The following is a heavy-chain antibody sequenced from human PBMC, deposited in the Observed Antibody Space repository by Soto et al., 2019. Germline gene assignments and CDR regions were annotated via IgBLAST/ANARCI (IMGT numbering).Heavy chain of an antibody. V-gene: IGHV4-34*01. CDR2: INHSGST. J-gene: IGHJ5*02. D-gene: IGHD5-12*01. CDR3: ARPRGYDS. Sequence: SETLSLTCAVYGGSFSGYYWSWIRQPPGKGLEWIGEINHSGSTNYNPSLKSRVTISVDTSKNQFSLKLSSVTAADTAVYYCARPRGYDSWGQGTLVTVSS. CDR1: GGSFSGYY.